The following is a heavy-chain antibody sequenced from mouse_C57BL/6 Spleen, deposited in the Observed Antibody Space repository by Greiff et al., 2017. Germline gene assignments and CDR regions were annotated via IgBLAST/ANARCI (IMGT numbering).Heavy chain of an antibody. V-gene: IGHV5-6*01. J-gene: IGHJ3*01. Sequence: EVQLVESGGDLVKPGGSLKLSCAASGFTFSSYGMSWVRQTPDKRLEWVATISSGGSYTYYPDSVKGRFTISRDNAKNTLYLQMSSLKSEDTAMYYCARDDYGGFAYWGQGTLVTVSA. CDR3: ARDDYGGFAY. CDR2: ISSGGSYT. D-gene: IGHD2-4*01. CDR1: GFTFSSYG.